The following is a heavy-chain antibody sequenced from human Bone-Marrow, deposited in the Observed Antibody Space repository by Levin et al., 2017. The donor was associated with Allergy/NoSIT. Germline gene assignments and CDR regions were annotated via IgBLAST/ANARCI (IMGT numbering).Heavy chain of an antibody. V-gene: IGHV1-2*02. D-gene: IGHD6-19*01. CDR1: GYTFTDSY. Sequence: GESLKISCKASGYTFTDSYIHWVRQAPGQGLEWMGWINPNSGGSTYAQKFQGGVTMSSDTSINTAYMELNSLTSDDTAVYYCAADSSGWERAFDYWGQGTLVTVSS. J-gene: IGHJ4*02. CDR2: INPNSGGS. CDR3: AADSSGWERAFDY.